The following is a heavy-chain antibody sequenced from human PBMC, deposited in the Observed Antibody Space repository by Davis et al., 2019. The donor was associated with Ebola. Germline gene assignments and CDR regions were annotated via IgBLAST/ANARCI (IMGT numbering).Heavy chain of an antibody. Sequence: ASVKVSCKASGYTFTNYYMHWVRQAPGQGLEWMGWINPNSGGTNYAQKFQGRVTMTRDTSISTAYMELSSLRSEDTAVYYCARDEQYGDYARGPSYWGQGALVTVSS. CDR1: GYTFTNYY. V-gene: IGHV1-2*02. CDR2: INPNSGGT. CDR3: ARDEQYGDYARGPSY. J-gene: IGHJ4*02. D-gene: IGHD4-17*01.